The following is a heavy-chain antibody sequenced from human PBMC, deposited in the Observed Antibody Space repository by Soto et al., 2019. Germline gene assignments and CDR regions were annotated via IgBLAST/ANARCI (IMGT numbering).Heavy chain of an antibody. CDR3: YTYYDFWSGYPYYYYMDV. CDR1: GFTFSSYA. J-gene: IGHJ6*03. Sequence: EVQLLESGGGLVQPGGSLRLSCEASGFTFSSYAMSWVRQAPGKGLEWVSAISGSGGSTYYADSVKGRFTISRDNSKNTLYLQMNSLRAEDTAVYYCYTYYDFWSGYPYYYYMDVWGKGTTVTVSS. V-gene: IGHV3-23*01. CDR2: ISGSGGST. D-gene: IGHD3-3*01.